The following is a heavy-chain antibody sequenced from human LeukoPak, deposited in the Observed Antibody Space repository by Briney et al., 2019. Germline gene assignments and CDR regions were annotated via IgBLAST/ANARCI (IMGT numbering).Heavy chain of an antibody. CDR3: AELGITMIGGV. V-gene: IGHV3-21*01. CDR2: ISDSGNT. D-gene: IGHD3-10*02. J-gene: IGHJ6*04. CDR1: GFTFSSYS. Sequence: GGSLRLSCAASGFTFSSYSMNWVRQAPGKGLEWVSAISDSGNTYHADSVKGRFTISRDNAKNSLYLQMNSLRAEDTAVYYCAELGITMIGGVWGKGTTVTISS.